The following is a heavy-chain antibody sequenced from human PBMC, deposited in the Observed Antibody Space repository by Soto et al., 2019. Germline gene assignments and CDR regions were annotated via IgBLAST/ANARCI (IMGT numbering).Heavy chain of an antibody. D-gene: IGHD5-18*01. CDR1: GFIFSSYS. Sequence: PGGSLRLSCAASGFIFSSYSMNWVRQAPGKGLEWVSYISSSSSTIYYADSVKGRFTISRDNAKNSLYLQMNSLRDEDTAVYYCARDSRYSYGYGYYYYGMDVWGQGTTVTVSS. V-gene: IGHV3-48*02. J-gene: IGHJ6*02. CDR3: ARDSRYSYGYGYYYYGMDV. CDR2: ISSSSSTI.